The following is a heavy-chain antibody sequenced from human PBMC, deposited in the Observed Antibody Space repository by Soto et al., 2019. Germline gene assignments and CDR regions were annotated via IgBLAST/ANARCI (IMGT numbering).Heavy chain of an antibody. CDR3: ARLLGYSYGRFFDY. CDR2: IYSGGST. J-gene: IGHJ4*02. V-gene: IGHV3-53*02. D-gene: IGHD5-18*01. Sequence: EVQLVETGGGLIQPGGSLRLSCAASGFTVSSNYMSWVRQAPGKGLEWVSVIYSGGSTYYADSVKGRFTISRDNSKNTLYLQMNSLRAEDTAVYYCARLLGYSYGRFFDYWGQGTLVTVSS. CDR1: GFTVSSNY.